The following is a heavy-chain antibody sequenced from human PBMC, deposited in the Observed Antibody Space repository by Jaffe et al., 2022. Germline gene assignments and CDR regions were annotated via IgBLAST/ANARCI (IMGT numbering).Heavy chain of an antibody. CDR1: GFTFSNAW. J-gene: IGHJ4*02. CDR3: TTDGGYYDILTGYYTVDY. Sequence: EVQLVESGGGLVKPGGSLRLSCAASGFTFSNAWMSWVRQAPGKGLEWVGRIKSKTDGGTTDYAAPVKGRFTISRDDSKNTLYLQMNSLKTEDTAVYYCTTDGGYYDILTGYYTVDYWGQGTLVTVSS. V-gene: IGHV3-15*01. D-gene: IGHD3-9*01. CDR2: IKSKTDGGTT.